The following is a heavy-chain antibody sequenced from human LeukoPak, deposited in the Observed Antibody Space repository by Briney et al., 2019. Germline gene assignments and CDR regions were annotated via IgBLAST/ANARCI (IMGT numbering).Heavy chain of an antibody. D-gene: IGHD1-26*01. V-gene: IGHV1-69*05. CDR1: GGTFNSYA. CDR3: ARGETVGAIGVYYYYYYMDV. CDR2: IIPIFGTA. J-gene: IGHJ6*03. Sequence: SVKVSCKASGGTFNSYAISWVRQAPGQGLEWMGGIIPIFGTANYAQKFQGRVAITTDESTSTAYMELSSLRSEDTAVYYCARGETVGAIGVYYYYYYMDVWGKGTTVTVSS.